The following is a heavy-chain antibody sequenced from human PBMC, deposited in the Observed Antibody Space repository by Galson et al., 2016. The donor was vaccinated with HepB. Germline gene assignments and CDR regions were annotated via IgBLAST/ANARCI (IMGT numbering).Heavy chain of an antibody. CDR3: AKGTGSFIPYYLDH. D-gene: IGHD3-10*01. Sequence: SLRLSCAASGITFDDSAMHWVRQAPGKGLVWVSGIDWNGGDIGYADSVKGRFTISRDDAMNSLYLQMNNLRTEDTAFYYCAKGTGSFIPYYLDHWGQGILVTVSS. J-gene: IGHJ4*02. CDR2: IDWNGGDI. CDR1: GITFDDSA. V-gene: IGHV3-9*01.